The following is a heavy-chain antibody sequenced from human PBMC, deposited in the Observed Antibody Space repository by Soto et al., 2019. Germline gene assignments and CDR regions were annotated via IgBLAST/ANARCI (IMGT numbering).Heavy chain of an antibody. D-gene: IGHD2-15*01. CDR3: ARHTPAISISDH. CDR2: IYYSGST. Sequence: SETLSLTCTVSGGSISSGDYYWSWIRQPPGKGLEWIGYIYYSGSTYYNPSLKSRVTISVDTSKNQFSLKLSSVTAADTAVYYCARHTPAISISDHWGRGTLVTVSS. CDR1: GGSISSGDYY. J-gene: IGHJ4*02. V-gene: IGHV4-30-4*01.